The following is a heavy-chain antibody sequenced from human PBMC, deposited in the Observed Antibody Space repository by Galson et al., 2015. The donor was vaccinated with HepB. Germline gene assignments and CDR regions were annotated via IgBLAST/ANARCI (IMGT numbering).Heavy chain of an antibody. CDR3: ARVVSSSWYTNWFDP. D-gene: IGHD6-13*01. Sequence: LRLSCAASGFTFSSYSMNWVRQAPGKGLEWVSSISSSSSYIYYADSVKGRFTISRDNAKNSLYLQMNSLRAEDTAVYYCARVVSSSWYTNWFDPWGQGTLVTVSS. V-gene: IGHV3-21*01. CDR2: ISSSSSYI. J-gene: IGHJ5*02. CDR1: GFTFSSYS.